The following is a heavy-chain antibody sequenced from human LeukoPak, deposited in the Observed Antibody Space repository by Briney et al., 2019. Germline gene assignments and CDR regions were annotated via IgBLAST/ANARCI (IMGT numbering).Heavy chain of an antibody. CDR3: ARDRGEYYYDSSGYSDY. CDR1: EYTFTSYY. Sequence: GASVKVSCKASEYTFTSYYMHWVRQAPGQGLEWMGIINPSGGSTSYAQKFQGRVTMTRDTSTSTVYMELSSLRSEDTAVYYCARDRGEYYYDSSGYSDYWGQGTLVTVSS. V-gene: IGHV1-46*01. J-gene: IGHJ4*02. CDR2: INPSGGST. D-gene: IGHD3-22*01.